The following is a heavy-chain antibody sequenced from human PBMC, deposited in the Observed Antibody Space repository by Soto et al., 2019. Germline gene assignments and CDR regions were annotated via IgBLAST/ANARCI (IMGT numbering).Heavy chain of an antibody. CDR1: GFTFSSYS. CDR2: ISSSSSYI. Sequence: EVQLVESGGGLVKPGGSLRLSCAASGFTFSSYSMNWVREAPGKGLEWVSSISSSSSYIYYADSVKGRFTISRDNAKNSLYLQLNSLRAEDTAVYYCASTIRTSLGASDVWGQGTTVTVSS. CDR3: ASTIRTSLGASDV. V-gene: IGHV3-21*01. J-gene: IGHJ6*02. D-gene: IGHD3-10*01.